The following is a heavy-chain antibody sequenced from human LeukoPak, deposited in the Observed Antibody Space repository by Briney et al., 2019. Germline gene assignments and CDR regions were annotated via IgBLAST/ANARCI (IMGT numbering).Heavy chain of an antibody. J-gene: IGHJ4*02. CDR2: MNPNSGNT. CDR3: ARGRTTVTTLIDY. CDR1: GYTFTSYD. V-gene: IGHV1-8*01. D-gene: IGHD4-17*01. Sequence: ASVKVSCKASGYTFTSYDINWVRQATGQGLEWMGWMNPNSGNTGYAQKFQGRVTMTRNTSISTAYMELSSLRSEDTAVYYCARGRTTVTTLIDYWDQGTLVTVSS.